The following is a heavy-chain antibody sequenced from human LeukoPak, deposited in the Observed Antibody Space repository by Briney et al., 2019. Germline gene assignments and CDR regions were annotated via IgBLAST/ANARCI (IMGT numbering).Heavy chain of an antibody. J-gene: IGHJ6*02. CDR1: GYTFTSYG. V-gene: IGHV1-8*02. CDR3: VGPYDFWSGYY. CDR2: MNPNSGNT. Sequence: ASVKVSCKASGYTFTSYGISWVRQATGQGLEWMGWMNPNSGNTGYAQKFQGRVTMTRNTSISTAYMELSSLRSEDTAVYYCVGPYDFWSGYYWGQGTTVTVSS. D-gene: IGHD3-3*01.